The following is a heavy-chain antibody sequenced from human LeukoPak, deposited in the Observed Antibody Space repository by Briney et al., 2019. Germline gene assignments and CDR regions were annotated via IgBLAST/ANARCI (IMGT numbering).Heavy chain of an antibody. CDR1: GYTFTSYD. CDR2: MNPNSGNT. V-gene: IGHV1-8*01. CDR3: ARGPWALVVPAAMKYYYYYGMDV. D-gene: IGHD2-2*01. J-gene: IGHJ6*02. Sequence: ASVKVSCKASGYTFTSYDINWVRQVTGQGLEWMGWMNPNSGNTGYAQKFQGRVTMTRNTSISTAYMELSGLRSEDTAACYCARGPWALVVPAAMKYYYYYGMDVWGQGTTVTVSS.